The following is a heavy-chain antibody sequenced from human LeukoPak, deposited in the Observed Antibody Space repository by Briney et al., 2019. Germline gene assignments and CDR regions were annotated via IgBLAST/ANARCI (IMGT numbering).Heavy chain of an antibody. V-gene: IGHV4-4*07. D-gene: IGHD3-22*01. J-gene: IGHJ4*02. Sequence: SETLSLTCTVSGGPISSYSWSWIRQPAGRGLEWIGRIYTSGGTHYNPSLKSRVTMSVDTSKNQFSLRLNSVNAADTAVYYCARDRYYYDASGYHYYFDYWGQGTLVTVSS. CDR2: IYTSGGT. CDR3: ARDRYYYDASGYHYYFDY. CDR1: GGPISSYS.